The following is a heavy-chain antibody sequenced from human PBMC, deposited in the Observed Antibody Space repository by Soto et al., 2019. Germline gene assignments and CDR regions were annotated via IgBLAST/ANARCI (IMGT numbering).Heavy chain of an antibody. V-gene: IGHV1-69*12. CDR2: IIPIFGTA. J-gene: IGHJ6*02. D-gene: IGHD6-13*01. CDR1: GGTFSSYA. Sequence: QVQLVQSGAEVKKPGSSVKVSCKASGGTFSSYAISWVRQAPGQGLEWMGGIIPIFGTANYAQKLQGRVTITADESTSTAYMELSSLRSEDTAVYYCARDMGQQLALRDYYYGMDVWGQGTTVTVSS. CDR3: ARDMGQQLALRDYYYGMDV.